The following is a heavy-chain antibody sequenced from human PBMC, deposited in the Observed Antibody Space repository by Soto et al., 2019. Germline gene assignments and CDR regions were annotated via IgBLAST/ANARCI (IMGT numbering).Heavy chain of an antibody. CDR2: VSYDGSNK. V-gene: IGHV3-30-3*01. CDR3: ARDPH. J-gene: IGHJ4*02. CDR1: GFTFSSFA. Sequence: GGSLRLSCAASGFTFSSFAMHWVRQAPGKGLEWVAIVSYDGSNKYYADSVKGRFTISRDNSKNTLYLQMNSLRAEDTAVYYCARDPHWGQGTLVTVSS.